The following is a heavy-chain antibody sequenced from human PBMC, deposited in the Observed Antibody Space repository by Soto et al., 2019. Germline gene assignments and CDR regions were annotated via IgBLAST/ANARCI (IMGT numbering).Heavy chain of an antibody. V-gene: IGHV4-61*08. D-gene: IGHD1-26*01. CDR3: ARLGIGWEFPFDY. CDR1: GGSVSNDAYY. CDR2: IYHSGST. Sequence: QVQLQESGPGLVKPSETLSLTCIVSGGSVSNDAYYWSWIRQPPGKGLEWIGYIYHSGSTYYNPSRESRVTMSADTSANQFSLKVSSVTAADTAVYYCARLGIGWEFPFDYWGQGTLVNVSS. J-gene: IGHJ4*02.